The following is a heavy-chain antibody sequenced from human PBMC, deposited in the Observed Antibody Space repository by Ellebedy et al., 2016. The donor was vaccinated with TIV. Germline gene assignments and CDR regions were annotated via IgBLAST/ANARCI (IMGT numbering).Heavy chain of an antibody. CDR1: GYTFTGYY. CDR2: INPSAGST. CDR3: AKSRSTGWLHTPDY. J-gene: IGHJ4*02. Sequence: AASVKVSCKASGYTFTGYYMHWVRQAPGQGLEWMGIINPSAGSTTYAQSLQGRFTMTRDTSTTTVNMELNSLRSEDTAVYYCAKSRSTGWLHTPDYWGQGTLVIVSS. V-gene: IGHV1-46*04. D-gene: IGHD6-13*01.